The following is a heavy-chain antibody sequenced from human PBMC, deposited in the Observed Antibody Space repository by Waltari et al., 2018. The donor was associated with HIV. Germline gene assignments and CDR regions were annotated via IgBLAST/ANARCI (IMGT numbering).Heavy chain of an antibody. CDR3: ARGGPGYHYGMDV. Sequence: QVQLVQSGAEVQKPGASVKDSCKAFGDTFTTYAINGVRQATGQGLEWMGWMNPNSGNTAYAQKFQGRVTMTSNNSIRTAYMELSSLRSEDTAVYYCARGGPGYHYGMDVWGQGTTVTVSS. V-gene: IGHV1-8*01. CDR2: MNPNSGNT. J-gene: IGHJ6*02. CDR1: GDTFTTYA.